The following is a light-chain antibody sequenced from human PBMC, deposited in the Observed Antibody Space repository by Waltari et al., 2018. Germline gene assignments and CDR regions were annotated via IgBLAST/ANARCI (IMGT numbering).Light chain of an antibody. V-gene: IGLV1-40*01. Sequence: QSVLTQPPSVSGAPGQRVTISCTGSSYNIGAGYDVNWYQQLPGTAPKLLIYGHNTRPSGGHDRFSGSNAGYSASLAITGLQAEDEADYYCQSYDSSLSGSVFGGGTKLTVL. CDR1: SYNIGAGYD. CDR3: QSYDSSLSGSV. J-gene: IGLJ2*01. CDR2: GHN.